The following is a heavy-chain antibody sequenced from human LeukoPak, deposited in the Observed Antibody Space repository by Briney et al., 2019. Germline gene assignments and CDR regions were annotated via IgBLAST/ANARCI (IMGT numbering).Heavy chain of an antibody. Sequence: GGSLRLSCAASGFTFSSYSMNWVRQAPGKGLEWVSSISSSSSYIYYAGSVKGRFTISRDNAKNSLYLQMNSLRAEDTAVYYCARDQASGGVLIGKRNNWFDPWGQGTLVTVSS. V-gene: IGHV3-21*01. CDR2: ISSSSSYI. D-gene: IGHD3-16*02. CDR3: ARDQASGGVLIGKRNNWFDP. J-gene: IGHJ5*02. CDR1: GFTFSSYS.